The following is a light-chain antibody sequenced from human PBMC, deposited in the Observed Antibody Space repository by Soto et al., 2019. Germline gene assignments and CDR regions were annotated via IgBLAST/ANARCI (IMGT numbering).Light chain of an antibody. CDR1: SSDVGSNNH. CDR3: CSYAGSSTWV. Sequence: QSALTQPASVSGSPGQSITISCTGTSSDVGSNNHVSWYQQYPGKAPKLMIYEGSKRPSGVSNRFSGSKSGNTASLTISGLQAEDEADYYCCSYAGSSTWVFGGGTKLTVL. J-gene: IGLJ3*02. V-gene: IGLV2-23*01. CDR2: EGS.